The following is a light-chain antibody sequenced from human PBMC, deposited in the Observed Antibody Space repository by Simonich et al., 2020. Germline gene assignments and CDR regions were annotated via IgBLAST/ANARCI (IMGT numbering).Light chain of an antibody. J-gene: IGKJ3*01. CDR1: QSLLHSNGYNY. V-gene: IGKV2-28*01. CDR2: LGS. CDR3: MQALQTPQFT. Sequence: DIVMTQSPLSLPVTPGEPASISCRSSQSLLHSNGYNYLDWYPQKPGQSPQLLIYLGSNRASGVPDRFSGSGSGTDFTLKISRVEAEDVGVYYCMQALQTPQFTFGPGTKVDIK.